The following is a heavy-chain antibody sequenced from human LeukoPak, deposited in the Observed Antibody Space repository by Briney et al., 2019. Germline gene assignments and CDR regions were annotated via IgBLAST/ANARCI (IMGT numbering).Heavy chain of an antibody. Sequence: ASVKVSCTASGGTFSSYAISWVRQAPGQGLEWMGRIIPILGIANYAQKFQGRVTITADKSTSTAYMELSGLRSEDTAVYYCASGFYDSSGPSDAFDIWGQGTMVTVSS. CDR3: ASGFYDSSGPSDAFDI. V-gene: IGHV1-69*04. D-gene: IGHD3-22*01. CDR2: IIPILGIA. J-gene: IGHJ3*02. CDR1: GGTFSSYA.